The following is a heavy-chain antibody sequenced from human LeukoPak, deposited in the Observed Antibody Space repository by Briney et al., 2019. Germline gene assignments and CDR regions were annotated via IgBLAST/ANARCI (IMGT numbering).Heavy chain of an antibody. CDR1: GYSITSGYY. V-gene: IGHV4-38-2*02. D-gene: IGHD2-15*01. CDR3: ARAGYCSGVSCYSAVPGKY. J-gene: IGHJ4*02. CDR2: IYHSGNT. Sequence: SEALSLTCTVSGYSITSGYYWAWIRQSPGKGLEWIGSIYHSGNTYYNPSLKSRVIILVDTSKNQFSLQLGSVTPTDTAVYYCARAGYCSGVSCYSAVPGKYWGQGALVTVSS.